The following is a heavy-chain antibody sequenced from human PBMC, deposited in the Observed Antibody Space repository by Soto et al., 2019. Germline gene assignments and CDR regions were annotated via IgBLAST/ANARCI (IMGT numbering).Heavy chain of an antibody. D-gene: IGHD1-26*01. J-gene: IGHJ6*02. CDR2: IYPGDSDT. Sequence: GESLKISCKGAGYSFTSYLIGWVRQMPGKGLEWMGIIYPGDSDTRYSPSFQGQVTISADKSISTAYLQWSSLKAPDTAIYYCARLGWELYTTYYYYGMDVWGQGTTVTVS. CDR1: GYSFTSYL. CDR3: ARLGWELYTTYYYYGMDV. V-gene: IGHV5-51*01.